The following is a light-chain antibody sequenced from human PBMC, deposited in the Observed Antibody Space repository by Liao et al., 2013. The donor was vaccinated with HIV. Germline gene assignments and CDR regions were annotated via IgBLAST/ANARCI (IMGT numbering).Light chain of an antibody. V-gene: IGLV3-1*01. Sequence: SYELTQPPSVSVSPGQTATITCYGVYLEDKHVCWYQQRPGQSPVLLICQDNKRPSGIPERFSGSNSGNTATLTISGTQPVDEAEYYCQAWDTTTAVFGGGTKLTVL. CDR1: YLEDKH. CDR2: QDN. J-gene: IGLJ2*01. CDR3: QAWDTTTAV.